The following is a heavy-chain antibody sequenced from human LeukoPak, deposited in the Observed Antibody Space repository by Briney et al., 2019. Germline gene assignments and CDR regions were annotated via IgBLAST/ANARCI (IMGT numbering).Heavy chain of an antibody. D-gene: IGHD2-15*01. CDR3: ARNSGGSSQNWFDP. J-gene: IGHJ5*02. V-gene: IGHV1-46*01. Sequence: IINPSGGSTSYAQKFQGRVTMTRDTSTSTVYMELSSLRSEDTAVYYCARNSGGSSQNWFDPWGQGTLVTVSS. CDR2: INPSGGST.